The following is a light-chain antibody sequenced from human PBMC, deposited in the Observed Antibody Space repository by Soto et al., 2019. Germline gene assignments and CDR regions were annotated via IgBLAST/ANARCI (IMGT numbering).Light chain of an antibody. V-gene: IGKV3-15*01. J-gene: IGKJ4*01. Sequence: EIVMTQSPATLYVSPGEGATLSCRASQSIYSNLAWYQQKLGQAPRLLIYGASTRTTGIPASFSGRWSVTKFTPTISSLQSEDFAVSYCQQYQKWPPRTLGAGTKVEI. CDR3: QQYQKWPPRT. CDR2: GAS. CDR1: QSIYSN.